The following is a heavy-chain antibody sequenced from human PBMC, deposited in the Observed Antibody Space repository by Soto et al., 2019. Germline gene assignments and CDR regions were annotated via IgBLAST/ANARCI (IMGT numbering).Heavy chain of an antibody. V-gene: IGHV1-69*01. CDR1: GGTLNKHA. J-gene: IGHJ3*01. D-gene: IGHD6-19*01. CDR2: IIPMFGIP. Sequence: QVQLVQSGAEVKKPGSSVKVSCRASGGTLNKHAITWVRRAPGLGLEWLGGIIPMFGIPNYPQKFQGRVTITADDSTNAADLEQNSLTSDDTAGYYCARGGTGGWLKGDSDVWCQGRLVTVSS. CDR3: ARGGTGGWLKGDSDV.